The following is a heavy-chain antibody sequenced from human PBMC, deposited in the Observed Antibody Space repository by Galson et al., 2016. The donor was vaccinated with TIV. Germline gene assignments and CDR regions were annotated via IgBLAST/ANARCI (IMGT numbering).Heavy chain of an antibody. CDR1: GFNFSRNG. V-gene: IGHV3-33*06. CDR3: AKDSVIRGAWWIDP. J-gene: IGHJ5*02. D-gene: IGHD3-10*01. CDR2: IWYDGSNK. Sequence: SLRLSCAASGFNFSRNGMHWVRQAPGKGLEWVAFIWYDGSNKYYVDSVKGRFTISRDNSRNTLYLQMNSLKPEDTAVYYCAKDSVIRGAWWIDPRGQGNLVTVSS.